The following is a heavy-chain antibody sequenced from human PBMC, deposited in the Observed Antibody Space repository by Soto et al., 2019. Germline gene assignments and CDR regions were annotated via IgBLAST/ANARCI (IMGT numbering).Heavy chain of an antibody. J-gene: IGHJ4*02. Sequence: EVQLVESGGGLVQPGGSLRLSCAASGFTFSDHYMDWVRQSPGKGLDWVGRSRNKANSYSTEYAASVKGRFTISRDESKNSLYLQMNSLKTEDTAVYYCARFSGSYTRGLDSWGQGTLVTVSS. CDR3: ARFSGSYTRGLDS. V-gene: IGHV3-72*01. CDR1: GFTFSDHY. D-gene: IGHD1-26*01. CDR2: SRNKANSYST.